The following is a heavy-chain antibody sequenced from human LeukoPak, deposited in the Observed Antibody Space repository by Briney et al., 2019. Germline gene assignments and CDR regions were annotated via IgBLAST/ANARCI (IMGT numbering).Heavy chain of an antibody. CDR2: IYLYGTT. D-gene: IGHD3-10*01. J-gene: IGHJ6*02. Sequence: SETLSLTCSVSIGSISSSKWWSWVRQSPVKGLEWIGEIYLYGTTNYNPSFTSRVTMSVDRSRNQFSLKLTSVTAADTAVYYCARLGTMVRGQHYYYYGMDVWGQGTTVTVSS. V-gene: IGHV4-4*02. CDR3: ARLGTMVRGQHYYYYGMDV. CDR1: IGSISSSKW.